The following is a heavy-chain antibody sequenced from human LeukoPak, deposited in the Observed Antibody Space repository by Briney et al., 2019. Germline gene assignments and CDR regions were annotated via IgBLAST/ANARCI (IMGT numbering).Heavy chain of an antibody. Sequence: GGSLRLSCAASGSTFSSYAMSWVRQAPGKGLEWVSAISGSGGSTYYADSVKGRFTISRDNSKNTLYLQMNSLRAEDTAVYYCARDEYSNYTGGWGQGTLVTVSS. V-gene: IGHV3-23*01. CDR2: ISGSGGST. CDR3: ARDEYSNYTGG. D-gene: IGHD4-11*01. CDR1: GSTFSSYA. J-gene: IGHJ4*02.